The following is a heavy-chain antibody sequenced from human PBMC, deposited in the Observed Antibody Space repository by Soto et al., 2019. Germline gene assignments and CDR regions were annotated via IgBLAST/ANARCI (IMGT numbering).Heavy chain of an antibody. CDR2: ISAYNGNT. D-gene: IGHD6-13*01. CDR1: GYTFTSYG. Sequence: ASVKVSCKASGYTFTSYGISWVRQAPGQGLEWMGWISAYNGNTNYAQKFQGRVTITADESTSTAYMELSSLRSEDTAVYYCAVKRGEQQLSWDYYYGMDVWGQGTTVTVSS. V-gene: IGHV1-18*01. CDR3: AVKRGEQQLSWDYYYGMDV. J-gene: IGHJ6*02.